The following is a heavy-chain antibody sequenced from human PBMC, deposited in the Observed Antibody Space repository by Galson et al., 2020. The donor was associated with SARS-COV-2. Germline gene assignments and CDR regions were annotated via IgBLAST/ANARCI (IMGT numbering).Heavy chain of an antibody. V-gene: IGHV3-15*01. CDR1: GFTFTNAW. D-gene: IGHD1-26*01. CDR3: TLEWELPVFDY. CDR2: IKSKTDGGTT. Sequence: GGSLRLSCAASGFTFTNAWMSWVRQAPGKGLEWVGRIKSKTDGGTTAYAAPVKGRFTISRDDSKNTLYLQMNSLKTEDTAVYYCTLEWELPVFDYWGQGTLVTVSS. J-gene: IGHJ4*02.